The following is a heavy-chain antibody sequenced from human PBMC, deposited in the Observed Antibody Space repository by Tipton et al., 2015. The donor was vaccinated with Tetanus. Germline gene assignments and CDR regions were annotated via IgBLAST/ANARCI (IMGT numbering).Heavy chain of an antibody. D-gene: IGHD3-16*01. Sequence: TLSLTCTVSGGSISGYFWSWIRQPPGEGLEWIGRISYNGNTNYTPSLKSRVTISVDASKNQFSLKLSSVAATDTGVYYCARYNDSSGGRWLGPWGQGTLVFVSS. V-gene: IGHV4-59*01. CDR1: GGSISGYF. CDR2: ISYNGNT. J-gene: IGHJ5*02. CDR3: ARYNDSSGGRWLGP.